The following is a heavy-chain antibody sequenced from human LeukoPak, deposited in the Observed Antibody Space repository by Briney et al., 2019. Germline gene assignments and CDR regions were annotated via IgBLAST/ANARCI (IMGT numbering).Heavy chain of an antibody. D-gene: IGHD6-13*01. CDR1: GGSISGYY. V-gene: IGHV4-59*01. J-gene: IGHJ4*02. CDR3: ARGGAAAENFDY. Sequence: SGTLSLTCTVSGGSISGYYWSWIRQPPGKGLEWIGYIYYSGSTNYNPSLKSRVAISVDTSKNQFSLKLSSVTAADTAVYYCARGGAAAENFDYWGQGTLVTVSS. CDR2: IYYSGST.